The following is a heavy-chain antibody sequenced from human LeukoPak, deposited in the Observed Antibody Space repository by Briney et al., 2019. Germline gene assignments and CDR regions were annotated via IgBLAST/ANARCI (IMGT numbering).Heavy chain of an antibody. D-gene: IGHD4/OR15-4a*01. V-gene: IGHV3-7*01. J-gene: IGHJ4*02. CDR2: IKQDGSEK. CDR3: ARAQKEHDYAFDY. CDR1: GFTFSSYW. Sequence: GGPLRLSCAASGFTFSSYWMSWVRQAPGKGLEWVANIKQDGSEKYYVDSVKGRFTISRDNAKNSLYLQMNSLRVEDTAVYYCARAQKEHDYAFDYWGQGTLVTVSS.